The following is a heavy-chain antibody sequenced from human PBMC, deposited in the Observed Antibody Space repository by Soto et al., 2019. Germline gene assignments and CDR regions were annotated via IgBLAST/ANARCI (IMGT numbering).Heavy chain of an antibody. V-gene: IGHV3-48*01. CDR3: ARGRITIFGVVINYFDY. CDR1: GFTFSSYS. D-gene: IGHD3-3*01. J-gene: IGHJ4*02. CDR2: ISSSSSTI. Sequence: EVQLVESGGGLVQPGGSLRLSCAASGFTFSSYSMNWVRQAPGKGREWVSYISSSSSTIYYADSVKGRFTISRDNAKNSLYLQMNSLRAEDTAVYYCARGRITIFGVVINYFDYWGQGTLVTVSS.